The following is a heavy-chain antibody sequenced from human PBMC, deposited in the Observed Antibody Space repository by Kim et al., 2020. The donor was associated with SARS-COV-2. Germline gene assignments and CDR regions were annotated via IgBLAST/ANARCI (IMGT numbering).Heavy chain of an antibody. D-gene: IGHD3-3*01. Sequence: GGSLRLSCAASGFTFSSYAMHWVRQAPGKGLEWVAVISYDGSNKYYADSVKGRFTISRDNSKNTLYLQMNSLRAEDTAVYYCARGNPGFWSGTRGNWFDPWGQGTLVTVSS. CDR2: ISYDGSNK. J-gene: IGHJ5*02. CDR3: ARGNPGFWSGTRGNWFDP. CDR1: GFTFSSYA. V-gene: IGHV3-30-3*01.